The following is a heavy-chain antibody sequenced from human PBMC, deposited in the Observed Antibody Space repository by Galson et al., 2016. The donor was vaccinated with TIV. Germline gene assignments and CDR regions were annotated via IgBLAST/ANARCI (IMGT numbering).Heavy chain of an antibody. CDR1: GFTFSSYA. D-gene: IGHD3-10*01. J-gene: IGHJ4*02. CDR3: ARDPTGGSYHFDY. CDR2: ISSDGSDR. V-gene: IGHV3-30*04. Sequence: SLRLSCAASGFTFSSYALHWVRQAPGKALEWVGGISSDGSDRYYADSVKGRLTISRDKSKSTLSLQMASPRTEDTAVYYCARDPTGGSYHFDYWGQGALVIVS.